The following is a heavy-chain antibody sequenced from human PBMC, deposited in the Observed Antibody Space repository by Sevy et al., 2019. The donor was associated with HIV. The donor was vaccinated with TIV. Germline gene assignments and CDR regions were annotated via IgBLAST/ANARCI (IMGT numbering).Heavy chain of an antibody. CDR1: GGSISTYY. J-gene: IGHJ3*01. D-gene: IGHD2-21*01. CDR3: ARLSPNNVVVRAVRRDGFDV. V-gene: IGHV4-59*01. CDR2: IYYTGKT. Sequence: SETLSLTCTVSGGSISTYYWSWIRQPPGKGLQWIGYIYYTGKTNYNPSLQTPVTMSIDTSKNQFSLRLSSVTSADTAMYYCARLSPNNVVVRAVRRDGFDVWGQGTMVTASS.